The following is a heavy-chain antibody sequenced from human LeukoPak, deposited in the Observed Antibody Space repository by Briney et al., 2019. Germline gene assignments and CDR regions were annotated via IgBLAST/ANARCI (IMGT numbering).Heavy chain of an antibody. CDR1: DDSFSSHY. Sequence: PSETLSLTCAVSDDSFSSHYWTWIRQPPGKGLEWIGYISYIGTTNYNPSLKSRVTISIDTSKNQFSLKLSSVTAADTAVYYCARDLVTVTKGFDFWGQGTMVRVSS. CDR3: ARDLVTVTKGFDF. J-gene: IGHJ3*01. V-gene: IGHV4-59*11. CDR2: ISYIGTT. D-gene: IGHD4-17*01.